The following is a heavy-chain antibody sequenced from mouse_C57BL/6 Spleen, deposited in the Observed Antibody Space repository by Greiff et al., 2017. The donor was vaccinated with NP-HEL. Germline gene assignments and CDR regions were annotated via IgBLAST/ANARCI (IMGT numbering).Heavy chain of an antibody. D-gene: IGHD2-2*01. CDR1: GYSITSGYY. Sequence: EVQLQQSGPGLVKPSQSLSLTCSVTGYSITSGYYWNWIRQFPGNKLEWMGYISYDGSNNYNPSLKNRISITRDTSKNQFFLKLNSVTTEDTATYYCASIYYGYPYYFDYWGQGTTLTVSS. CDR2: ISYDGSN. J-gene: IGHJ2*01. CDR3: ASIYYGYPYYFDY. V-gene: IGHV3-6*01.